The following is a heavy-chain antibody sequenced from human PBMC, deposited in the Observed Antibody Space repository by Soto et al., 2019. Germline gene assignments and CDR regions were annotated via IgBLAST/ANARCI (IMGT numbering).Heavy chain of an antibody. CDR2: IYWDDDK. D-gene: IGHD3-3*01. CDR1: GFSLSTSGVG. Sequence: QITLKVSGPPLVKPTQTLTLTCTFSGFSLSTSGVGVGWIRQPPGKPLAWLALIYWDDDKRYSPSLKSRLTITKDASKNQVALTMTGMHPVDTAIYYCAHGWRWLQSWDYWGQGTLVTGSS. CDR3: AHGWRWLQSWDY. V-gene: IGHV2-5*02. J-gene: IGHJ4*02.